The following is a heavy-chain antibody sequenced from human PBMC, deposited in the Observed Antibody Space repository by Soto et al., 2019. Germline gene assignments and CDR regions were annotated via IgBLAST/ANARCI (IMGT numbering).Heavy chain of an antibody. V-gene: IGHV3-7*01. J-gene: IGHJ5*02. CDR2: IKQDGSEK. CDR1: GFTFSEYW. Sequence: EAQLMESGGGLVQPGGSLRVSCAVSGFTFSEYWMSWVRQAPGKGLEWVAKIKQDGSEKDYVDSVKGRFTISRDNANNSLYLHMYNLRVEDTAIYYCARGGRDAYDWFDPWGQGTLVTVSS. D-gene: IGHD3-16*01. CDR3: ARGGRDAYDWFDP.